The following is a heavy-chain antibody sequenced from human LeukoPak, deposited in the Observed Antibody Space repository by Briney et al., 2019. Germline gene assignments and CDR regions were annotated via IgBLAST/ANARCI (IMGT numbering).Heavy chain of an antibody. D-gene: IGHD5-18*01. J-gene: IGHJ5*02. Sequence: GGSLGLSCAASGLIFSGSAMHWVRQASGKGLDWVGRIRSKANNYATVYAASVKGRFTISRDDSKNTAYLQMNSLKTEDTAVYYCTTIGYSHGFGHWGQGTLVTVSS. CDR3: TTIGYSHGFGH. V-gene: IGHV3-73*01. CDR2: IRSKANNYAT. CDR1: GLIFSGSA.